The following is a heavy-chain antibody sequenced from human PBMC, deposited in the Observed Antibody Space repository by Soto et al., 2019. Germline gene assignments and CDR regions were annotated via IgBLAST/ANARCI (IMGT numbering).Heavy chain of an antibody. CDR1: GFTFSSYA. CDR3: ARDSPDIVVVVAAVLMAYFQH. D-gene: IGHD2-15*01. CDR2: ISYDGSNK. V-gene: IGHV3-30-3*01. J-gene: IGHJ1*01. Sequence: GGSLRLSCAASGFTFSSYAMHWVRQAPGKGLEWVAVISYDGSNKYYADSVKGRFTISRDNSKNTLYLQMNSLRAEDTAVYYCARDSPDIVVVVAAVLMAYFQHWGQGTLVTVSS.